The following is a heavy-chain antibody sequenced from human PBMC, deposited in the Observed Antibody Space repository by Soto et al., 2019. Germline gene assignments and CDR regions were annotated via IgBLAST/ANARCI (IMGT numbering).Heavy chain of an antibody. D-gene: IGHD3-9*01. CDR3: ARERKAILTGLYWFDP. Sequence: QVQLVQSGAEVKKPGASVKVSCKASGYTFTSYGISWVRQAPGQGLEWMGWISAYNGNTNYAQKLQGRVTMTXXTXTXXAYMELRSLRSDDTAVYYCARERKAILTGLYWFDPWCQGPLVTVSS. CDR1: GYTFTSYG. CDR2: ISAYNGNT. V-gene: IGHV1-18*01. J-gene: IGHJ5*02.